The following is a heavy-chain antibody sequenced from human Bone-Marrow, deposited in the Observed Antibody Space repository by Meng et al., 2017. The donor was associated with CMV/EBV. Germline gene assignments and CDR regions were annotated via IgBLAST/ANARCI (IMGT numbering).Heavy chain of an antibody. Sequence: QVQLVQSGAEVQKPGPSVKVSCKASGGTFSSYAISWVRQAPGQGLEWMGGIIPIFGTANYAQKFQGRVTITADKSTSTAYMELSSLRSEDTAVYYCARAPGVVVVAATFWFDPWGQGTLVTVSS. CDR2: IIPIFGTA. J-gene: IGHJ5*02. CDR3: ARAPGVVVVAATFWFDP. CDR1: GGTFSSYA. D-gene: IGHD2-15*01. V-gene: IGHV1-69*06.